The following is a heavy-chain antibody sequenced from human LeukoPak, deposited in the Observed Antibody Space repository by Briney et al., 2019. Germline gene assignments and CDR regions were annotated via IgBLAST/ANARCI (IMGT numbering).Heavy chain of an antibody. V-gene: IGHV4-59*01. Sequence: PSETLSLTCTVSGGSISSYYWSWIRQPPGKGLEWIGYIYYSRSTNYNPSLKSRVTISVDTSKNQFSLKLSSVTAADTAVYYCARGTKYGPLDYWGQGTLVTVSS. D-gene: IGHD4-17*01. CDR2: IYYSRST. CDR1: GGSISSYY. CDR3: ARGTKYGPLDY. J-gene: IGHJ4*02.